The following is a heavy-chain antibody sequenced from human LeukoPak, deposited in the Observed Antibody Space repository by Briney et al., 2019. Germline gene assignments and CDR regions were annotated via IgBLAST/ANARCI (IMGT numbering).Heavy chain of an antibody. CDR3: ARNSKKAPPYYYYMDV. CDR2: IYYRGST. D-gene: IGHD5-18*01. CDR1: GGSISSYY. J-gene: IGHJ6*03. V-gene: IGHV4-59*01. Sequence: SETLSLTCTVSGGSISSYYWSWVRQPPGKGLEWVGYIYYRGSTNYNPSLKSRVTISVDTSKNQFSLKLSSVTAADTAVYYCARNSKKAPPYYYYMDVWGKGTTVTVSS.